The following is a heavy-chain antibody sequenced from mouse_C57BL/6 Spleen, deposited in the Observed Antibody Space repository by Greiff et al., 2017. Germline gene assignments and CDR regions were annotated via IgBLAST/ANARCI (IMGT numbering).Heavy chain of an antibody. J-gene: IGHJ2*01. CDR3: AREGRSLDY. CDR2: ISDGGSYT. CDR1: GFTFSSYA. V-gene: IGHV5-4*01. Sequence: EVQGVESGGGLVKPGGSLKLSCAASGFTFSSYAMSWVRQTPEKRLEWVATISDGGSYTYYPDNVKGRFTISRDNAKNNLYLQMSHLKSEDTAMYYGAREGRSLDYWGQGTTLTVSS.